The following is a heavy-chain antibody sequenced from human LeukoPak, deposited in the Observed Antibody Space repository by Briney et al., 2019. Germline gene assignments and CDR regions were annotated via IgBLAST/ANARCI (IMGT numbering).Heavy chain of an antibody. V-gene: IGHV1-2*02. D-gene: IGHD5-12*01. CDR3: ARGVIVATTVHLIFDH. Sequence: GASVKVSCKASGYTFTGYYMHWVRQAPGQGLEWMGWINPNSGGTNYAQKFQGRVTMTRDTSISTAYMELSRLRSDDTAVYYCARGVIVATTVHLIFDHWGQGTLVTVSS. CDR1: GYTFTGYY. J-gene: IGHJ4*02. CDR2: INPNSGGT.